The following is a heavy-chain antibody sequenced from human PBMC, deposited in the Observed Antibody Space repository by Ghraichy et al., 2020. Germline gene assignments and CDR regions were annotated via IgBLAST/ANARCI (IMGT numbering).Heavy chain of an antibody. CDR2: IKQDGSEK. V-gene: IGHV3-7*01. J-gene: IGHJ4*02. D-gene: IGHD5-12*01. CDR3: ARDPAGYDSEFDY. Sequence: GGSLRLSCAASGFTFSSDWMSWVRQAPGKGLEWVANIKQDGSEKYYVDSVKGRFTISRDNAKNSLYLQMNSLRAEDTAVYYCARDPAGYDSEFDYWGQGTLVNVSS. CDR1: GFTFSSDW.